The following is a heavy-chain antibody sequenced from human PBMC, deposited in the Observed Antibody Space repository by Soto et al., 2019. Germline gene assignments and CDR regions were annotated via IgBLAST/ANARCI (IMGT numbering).Heavy chain of an antibody. D-gene: IGHD3-16*01. Sequence: EVQLVESGGGLVQPGGSLRLSCAASGFTFSNYWMTWVRQAPGKGLEWVASIKEDGSEKYHVDSVKGRFTISRDNAENSLSLQMNSLRVEDTAIYYCARSVPTIGGYWGQGILVTVSS. CDR1: GFTFSNYW. CDR2: IKEDGSEK. J-gene: IGHJ4*02. V-gene: IGHV3-7*01. CDR3: ARSVPTIGGY.